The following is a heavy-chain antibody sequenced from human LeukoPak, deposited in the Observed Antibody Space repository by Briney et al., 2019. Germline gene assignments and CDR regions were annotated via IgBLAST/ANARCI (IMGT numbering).Heavy chain of an antibody. V-gene: IGHV4-59*01. CDR3: ARGSGDYATSDAEYFQY. CDR1: GCSISIYY. Sequence: KASETLSLTCTVSGCSISIYYWSWIRQPPGKGLEWIGYIYDSGTTNYNPSLKSRVTISLDTSKNQFSLNLTSVTAADTAVYHCARGSGDYATSDAEYFQYWGQGTLVTVSS. D-gene: IGHD4-17*01. CDR2: IYDSGTT. J-gene: IGHJ1*01.